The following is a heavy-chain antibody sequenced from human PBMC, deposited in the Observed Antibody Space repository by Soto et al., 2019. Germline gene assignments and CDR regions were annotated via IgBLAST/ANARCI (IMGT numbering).Heavy chain of an antibody. J-gene: IGHJ4*02. Sequence: ASVKLSCKASGHTFTSYTMHWVRHAPGQRLEWMGWINVGNGNIKYSEKFQGRVTITRDTSASTAYMELSSLRSEDTAMYYCARVACTGGRCYYDYWGQGTLVTVSS. V-gene: IGHV1-3*01. CDR1: GHTFTSYT. D-gene: IGHD2-8*02. CDR2: INVGNGNI. CDR3: ARVACTGGRCYYDY.